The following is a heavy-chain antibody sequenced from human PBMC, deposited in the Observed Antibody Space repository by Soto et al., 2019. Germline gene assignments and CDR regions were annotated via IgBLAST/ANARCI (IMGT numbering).Heavy chain of an antibody. CDR3: ARAEPFYYDSSGTLFDY. J-gene: IGHJ4*02. CDR2: IYYSGST. V-gene: IGHV4-31*03. D-gene: IGHD3-22*01. CDR1: GGSISSCGYY. Sequence: SETLSLTCTVSGGSISSCGYYWSWIRQHPGKGLEWIGYIYYSGSTYYNPSLKSRVTISVDTSKNQFSLKLSSVTAADTAVYYCARAEPFYYDSSGTLFDYWGQGTLVTVSS.